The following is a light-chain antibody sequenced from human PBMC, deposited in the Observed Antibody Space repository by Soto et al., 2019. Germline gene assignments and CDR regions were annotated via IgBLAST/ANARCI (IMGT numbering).Light chain of an antibody. CDR1: QDITRY. CDR2: DAS. J-gene: IGKJ4*01. V-gene: IGKV1-33*01. CDR3: QQYDDLPLT. Sequence: DIHMTHSPASLSASVGDRVTITCQASQDITRYLSRYQQKPGQAPKLLISDASNLESGVPSRFSGSGSGTDFTFTISSLQPEDLATYFCQQYDDLPLTFGGGTKVDIK.